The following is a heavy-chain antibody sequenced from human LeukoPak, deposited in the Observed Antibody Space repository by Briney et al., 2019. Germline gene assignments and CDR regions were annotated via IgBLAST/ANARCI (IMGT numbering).Heavy chain of an antibody. D-gene: IGHD1-26*01. CDR3: ARGISGGQWELPPLPFY. CDR2: ISYDGSNK. V-gene: IGHV3-30-3*01. Sequence: PGRSLRLSCAASGFTFSSYAMHWVRQAPGKGLEWVAVISYDGSNKYYADSVKGRFTISRDNSKNTLYLQMNSLRAEDTAVYYCARGISGGQWELPPLPFYWGQGTLVTVSS. CDR1: GFTFSSYA. J-gene: IGHJ4*02.